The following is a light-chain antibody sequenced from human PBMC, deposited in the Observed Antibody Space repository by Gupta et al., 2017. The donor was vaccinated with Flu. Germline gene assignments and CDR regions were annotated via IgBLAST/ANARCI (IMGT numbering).Light chain of an antibody. Sequence: EIVLTQSPGTLSLSLGERATLSCRASQSVSSSYLAWYQQKPGLAPRLLIYGASSRATGIPDRFSGSGSGTDFTLTISRLEPEDFAVYYCQQYTTTPRTFGQGTKVEIK. CDR2: GAS. CDR3: QQYTTTPRT. V-gene: IGKV3-20*01. J-gene: IGKJ1*01. CDR1: QSVSSSY.